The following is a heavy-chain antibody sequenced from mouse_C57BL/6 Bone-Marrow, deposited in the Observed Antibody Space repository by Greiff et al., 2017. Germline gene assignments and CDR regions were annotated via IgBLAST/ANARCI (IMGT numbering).Heavy chain of an antibody. CDR2: IFPGSGST. V-gene: IGHV1-75*01. Sequence: QVQLQQSGPELVQPGASVKISCKASGYTFTDYYINWVKQRPGQGLEWIGWIFPGSGSTYYNEKFKGKATLTVDKSSSTAYMLLSSLTSEDSAVYFCARCDYGSSYGYFDYWGQGTTLTVSS. J-gene: IGHJ2*01. CDR1: GYTFTDYY. D-gene: IGHD1-1*01. CDR3: ARCDYGSSYGYFDY.